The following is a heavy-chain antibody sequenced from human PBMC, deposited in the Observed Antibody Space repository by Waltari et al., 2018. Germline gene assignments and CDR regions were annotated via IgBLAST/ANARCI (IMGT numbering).Heavy chain of an antibody. CDR1: GFPFSRYW. CDR2: IKQDGSEK. CDR3: ARDLEDY. Sequence: EVQLVESGGGLVQPGGSLRLSCAASGFPFSRYWMSWVRQAPGKGVEWVANIKQDGSEKYYVDSVKGRFTISRDNAKNSLYLQMNSLRAEDTAVYYCARDLEDYWGQGTLVTVSS. J-gene: IGHJ4*02. V-gene: IGHV3-7*01.